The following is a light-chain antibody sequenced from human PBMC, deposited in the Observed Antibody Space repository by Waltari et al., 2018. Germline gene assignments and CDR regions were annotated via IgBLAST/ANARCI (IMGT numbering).Light chain of an antibody. V-gene: IGLV2-14*03. J-gene: IGLJ1*01. CDR1: ISDDGRYEY. CDR2: DFS. CDR3: RSYPTTDPDV. Sequence: SALPQPASVSGSPGQSITIYCTGTISDDGRYEYVSWYQQHPGKAPKLIIYDFSKRPSGIYNRCSGSPSGYTAYLTIPGLPSEDEADYYCRSYPTTDPDVFGSGTKVPVL.